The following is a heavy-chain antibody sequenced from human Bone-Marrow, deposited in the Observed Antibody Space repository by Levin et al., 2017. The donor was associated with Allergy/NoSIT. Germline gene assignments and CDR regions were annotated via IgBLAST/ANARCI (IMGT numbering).Heavy chain of an antibody. Sequence: PSETLSLTCTVSGGSISGNYWSWIRQPPGKGLEWFGYIYYSGSTNYNPSLKSRVTISFDTSKNQFTLKLTSVTAADTAVYYCAREEWFDPWGQGTLVTVSS. CDR1: GGSISGNY. V-gene: IGHV4-59*01. J-gene: IGHJ5*02. CDR2: IYYSGST. CDR3: AREEWFDP.